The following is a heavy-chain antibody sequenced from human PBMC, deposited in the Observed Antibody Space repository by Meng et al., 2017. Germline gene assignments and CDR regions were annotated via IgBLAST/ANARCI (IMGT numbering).Heavy chain of an antibody. V-gene: IGHV3-20*04. CDR3: ARDEGYYDSSGYYSGGDY. D-gene: IGHD3-22*01. J-gene: IGHJ4*02. Sequence: GGSLRLSCAASGFTFDDYGMSWVRQAPGKGLEWVSGINWNGGSTGYADSVKGRFTISRDNAKNSLYLQMNSLRAEDTALYYCARDEGYYDSSGYYSGGDYWGQGTLVTVSS. CDR1: GFTFDDYG. CDR2: INWNGGST.